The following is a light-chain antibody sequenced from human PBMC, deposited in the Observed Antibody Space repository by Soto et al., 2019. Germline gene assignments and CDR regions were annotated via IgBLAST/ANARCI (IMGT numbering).Light chain of an antibody. V-gene: IGKV3-20*01. CDR1: QSVSSKS. Sequence: EIVLTQSPGTLSSSPWERATLSCRASQSVSSKSLAWYQQNPGQAPRVLIYGASSRATGIPDRFSGGGSGTGFTLTISRLEPEDFAVYYCQQYGSSLFTFGPGTKVDIK. J-gene: IGKJ3*01. CDR3: QQYGSSLFT. CDR2: GAS.